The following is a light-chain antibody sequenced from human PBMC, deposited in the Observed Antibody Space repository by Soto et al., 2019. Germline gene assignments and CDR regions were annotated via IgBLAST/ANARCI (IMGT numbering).Light chain of an antibody. Sequence: DIQMTQSPSTLPASLRDRGTITCRASQSISSRLAWYQQKPGKAPKVLIYDASNLESGVPTRFSGSGSGTEFTLTISSLQPDDFATYYCQQFNTSPWTFGQGPMV. CDR2: DAS. CDR3: QQFNTSPWT. J-gene: IGKJ1*01. CDR1: QSISSR. V-gene: IGKV1-5*01.